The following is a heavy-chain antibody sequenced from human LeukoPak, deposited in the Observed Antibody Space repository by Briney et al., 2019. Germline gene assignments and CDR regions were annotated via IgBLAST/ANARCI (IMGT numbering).Heavy chain of an antibody. V-gene: IGHV3-30*18. CDR3: AKNWLRGSDY. CDR1: GISFSNYG. Sequence: PGGSLRLSCAASGISFSNYGMQWVRQPPGKGLEWVGVIAHDGSIQYYADSVKGRFTISRDNSKNTLYLQMNSLRAEDTAVYYCAKNWLRGSDYWGQGTLVTVSS. CDR2: IAHDGSIQ. D-gene: IGHD3-9*01. J-gene: IGHJ4*02.